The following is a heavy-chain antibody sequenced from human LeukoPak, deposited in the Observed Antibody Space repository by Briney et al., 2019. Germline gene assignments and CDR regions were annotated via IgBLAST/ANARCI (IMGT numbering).Heavy chain of an antibody. J-gene: IGHJ4*02. CDR2: ITGSDDAT. CDR1: GFTFSSAA. D-gene: IGHD5-12*01. V-gene: IGHV3-23*01. Sequence: GGSLRLSCAASGFTFSSAAMTWVRQAPGRGLEWVSTITGSDDATYYADSVKGRFTISRDFSRNTVGLQMNSLRTEDTAIYYCAKGPQLYSGYHPDFWGQGTLVTVSS. CDR3: AKGPQLYSGYHPDF.